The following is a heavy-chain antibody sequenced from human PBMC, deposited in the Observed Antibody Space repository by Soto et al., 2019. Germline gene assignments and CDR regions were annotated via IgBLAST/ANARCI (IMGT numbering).Heavy chain of an antibody. V-gene: IGHV3-48*01. Sequence: PGGSLRLSCAASGFTFSSYSMNWVRQAPGKGLEWVSYISSSSSTIYYADSVKGRFTISRDNAKNSLYLQMNSLRAEDTAVYYCARHPERIAQIGWFDPWGQGTLVTVYS. CDR1: GFTFSSYS. J-gene: IGHJ5*02. D-gene: IGHD6-13*01. CDR3: ARHPERIAQIGWFDP. CDR2: ISSSSSTI.